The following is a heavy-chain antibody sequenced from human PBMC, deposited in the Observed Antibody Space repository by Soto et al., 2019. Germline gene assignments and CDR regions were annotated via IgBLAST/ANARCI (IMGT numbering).Heavy chain of an antibody. V-gene: IGHV4-59*12. Sequence: QVQLQESGPGLVKPSETLSLTCTVSGGSISSYYWSWIRQPPGKGLEWIGYIYYSGSTNYNPSLKSRVTISVDTSKNQFSLKLSSVTAADTAVYYCARERSRGSSPGPFDYWGQGTLVTVSS. CDR3: ARERSRGSSPGPFDY. J-gene: IGHJ4*02. CDR1: GGSISSYY. D-gene: IGHD6-13*01. CDR2: IYYSGST.